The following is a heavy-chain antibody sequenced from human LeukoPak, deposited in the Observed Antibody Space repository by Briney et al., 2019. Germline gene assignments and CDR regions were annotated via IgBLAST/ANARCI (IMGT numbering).Heavy chain of an antibody. CDR2: ISYDGSNK. CDR3: AKDPGVVVVAATGLDY. Sequence: GGSLRLSCAASGFTFSGYAMHWVRQAPGKGLEWVAVISYDGSNKYYADSVKGRFTISRDNSKNTLYLQMNSLRAEDTAVYYCAKDPGVVVVAATGLDYWGQGTMVTVSS. D-gene: IGHD2-15*01. V-gene: IGHV3-30*18. J-gene: IGHJ4*02. CDR1: GFTFSGYA.